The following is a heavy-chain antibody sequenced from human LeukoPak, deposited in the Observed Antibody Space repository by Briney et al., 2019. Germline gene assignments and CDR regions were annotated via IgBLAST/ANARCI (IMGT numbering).Heavy chain of an antibody. CDR3: AKDKRGGWPHWHFDL. D-gene: IGHD1-26*01. J-gene: IGHJ2*01. CDR1: GFSFDDYA. CDR2: INWNSDMR. V-gene: IGHV3-9*01. Sequence: PGGSLRLSCAASGFSFDDYAMHWVRQVPGKGLEWVSGINWNSDMRDYADSVKGRFTIFRDNAKNSLYLQMDSLRTEDTAFYYCAKDKRGGWPHWHFDLWGRGTLVTISS.